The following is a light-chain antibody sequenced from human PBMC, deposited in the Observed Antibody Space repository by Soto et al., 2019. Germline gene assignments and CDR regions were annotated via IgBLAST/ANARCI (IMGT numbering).Light chain of an antibody. J-gene: IGLJ2*01. CDR3: SSYTSSGTVV. CDR2: EVS. V-gene: IGLV2-14*01. CDR1: SSDIGDYNY. Sequence: QPVLTQPASVSGSPGQSITISCTGSSSDIGDYNYVSWYQQHPGKAPKIMIYEVSNRPSGVSNRFSGSKSGNTASLTISGLQAEDEAEYYCSSYTSSGTVVFGGGTKLTVL.